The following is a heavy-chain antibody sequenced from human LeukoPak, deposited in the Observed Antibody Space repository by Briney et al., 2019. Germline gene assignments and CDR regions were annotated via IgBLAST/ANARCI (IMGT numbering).Heavy chain of an antibody. CDR2: IYYSGST. D-gene: IGHD6-13*01. J-gene: IGHJ3*02. CDR3: ARRPGYSSSWYFSGFHSDAFDI. Sequence: SETLSLTCTVSGGSISSSSYYWGWIRQPPGKGLEWIGSIYYSGSTYYNPSLKSRVTISVDTSKNQFSLKLSSVTAADTAVYYCARRPGYSSSWYFSGFHSDAFDIWGQGTMVTVSS. CDR1: GGSISSSSYY. V-gene: IGHV4-39*01.